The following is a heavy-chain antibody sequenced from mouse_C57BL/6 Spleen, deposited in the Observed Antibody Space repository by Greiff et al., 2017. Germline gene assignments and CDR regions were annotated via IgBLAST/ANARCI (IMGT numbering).Heavy chain of an antibody. CDR1: GYTFTSYW. CDR2: INPSSGYT. V-gene: IGHV1-7*01. Sequence: QVQLKQSGAELAKPGASVKLSCKASGYTFTSYWMHWVKQRPGQGLEWIGYINPSSGYTKYNQKFKDKATLTADKSSSTAYMQLSSLTYEDPAVYYCARTYDYDEAWFAYWGQGTLVTVSA. J-gene: IGHJ3*01. CDR3: ARTYDYDEAWFAY. D-gene: IGHD2-4*01.